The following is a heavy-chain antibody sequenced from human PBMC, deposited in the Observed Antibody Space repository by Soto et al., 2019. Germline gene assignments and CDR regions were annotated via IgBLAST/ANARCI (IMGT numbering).Heavy chain of an antibody. CDR3: AIRASYYDSSGYFDY. CDR1: GFTFSSYW. V-gene: IGHV3-74*01. D-gene: IGHD3-22*01. Sequence: EVQLVESGGGLVQPGGSLRLSCAASGFTFSSYWMQWVRQAPGKGLVWVSRINSDGSSTSYADSVKGRFTISRDNAKNTLYLQMNSLRAEDTAVYYCAIRASYYDSSGYFDYWGQGTLVTVSS. CDR2: INSDGSST. J-gene: IGHJ4*02.